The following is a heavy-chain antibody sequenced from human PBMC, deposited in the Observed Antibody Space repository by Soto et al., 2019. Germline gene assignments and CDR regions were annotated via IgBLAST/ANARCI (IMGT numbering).Heavy chain of an antibody. Sequence: GGSLRLSCAASGLIFSNYKMHWVRQAPGKGLVWVSRINTDGSITDYADSVKGRFTVSRDNPKNTLYLQMNSLRAEDTAVYYCARDTDGLHYWDQGTLVTVSS. CDR2: INTDGSIT. J-gene: IGHJ4*02. V-gene: IGHV3-74*01. CDR3: ARDTDGLHY. CDR1: GLIFSNYK.